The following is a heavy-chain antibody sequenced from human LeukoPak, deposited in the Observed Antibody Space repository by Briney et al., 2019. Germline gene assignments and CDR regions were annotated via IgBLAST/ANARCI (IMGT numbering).Heavy chain of an antibody. J-gene: IGHJ4*02. V-gene: IGHV3-7*03. CDR1: EFSVGSNY. D-gene: IGHD2-2*01. CDR3: AKGTLGSCSGATCYEFDN. Sequence: GGSLRLSCAASEFSVGSNYMTWVRQAPGKGLEWVANIKQDGSEKYYVDSVKGRFTISRDNAKNSLYLQMNSLRAEDTALYYCAKGTLGSCSGATCYEFDNWGQGTLVTVSS. CDR2: IKQDGSEK.